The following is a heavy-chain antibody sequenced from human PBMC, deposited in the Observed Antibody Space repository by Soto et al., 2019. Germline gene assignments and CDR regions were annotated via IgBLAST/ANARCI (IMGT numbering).Heavy chain of an antibody. CDR1: GGSITNYY. D-gene: IGHD3-3*01. Sequence: SETLSLTWTVSGGSITNYYWSWIRQPPGKGLEWIGCVDHSGTTNYNPSLPSRVTTSLDRSKNQFSLKLTSVTPAAPAVYYSAKAYYDFWSGYYRAGYYFDYWGQGTLVTVSS. CDR3: AKAYYDFWSGYYRAGYYFDY. J-gene: IGHJ4*02. CDR2: VDHSGTT. V-gene: IGHV4-59*08.